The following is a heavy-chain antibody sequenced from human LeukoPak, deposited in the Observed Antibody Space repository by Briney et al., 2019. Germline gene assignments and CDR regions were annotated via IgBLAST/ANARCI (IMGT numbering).Heavy chain of an antibody. CDR1: GFTFSSYS. CDR2: IIASGGVR. D-gene: IGHD3-10*01. CDR3: AKKTKGPYGSGSFNTDS. V-gene: IGHV3-23*01. Sequence: GRSLRLSCAASGFTFSSYSMNWVRQAPGKGLEWVSTIIASGGVRHYADSVKGRFTISRDNSKNTLYLQMNSLRAEDTALYFCAKKTKGPYGSGSFNTDSWGQGTLVAVSS. J-gene: IGHJ4*02.